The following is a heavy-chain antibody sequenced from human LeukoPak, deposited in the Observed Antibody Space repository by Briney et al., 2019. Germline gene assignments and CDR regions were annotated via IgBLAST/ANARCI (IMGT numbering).Heavy chain of an antibody. CDR2: IIPIFGTA. J-gene: IGHJ3*02. V-gene: IGHV1-69*13. D-gene: IGHD6-13*01. CDR3: ARVDSSHPLRHAFDI. Sequence: SVKVSCKASGGTFSSYAISWVRQAPGQGLEWMGGIIPIFGTANYAQKFQGRVTITADESTSTAYMELSSLRSEDTAVYYCARVDSSHPLRHAFDIWGQGTMVTVSS. CDR1: GGTFSSYA.